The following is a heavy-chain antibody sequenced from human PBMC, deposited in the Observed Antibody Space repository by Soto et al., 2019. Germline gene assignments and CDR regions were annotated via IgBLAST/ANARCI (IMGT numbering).Heavy chain of an antibody. V-gene: IGHV3-23*01. CDR1: GFTFSSYA. CDR3: AKDTPYYDFWSGYPLDY. J-gene: IGHJ4*02. D-gene: IGHD3-3*01. Sequence: GGSLRLSCAASGFTFSSYAMSWVRQAPGKGLEWVSAISGSGGSTYYADSVKGRFTISRDNSKNTLYLQMNSLRAEDTAVYYCAKDTPYYDFWSGYPLDYWGQGTLVTVSS. CDR2: ISGSGGST.